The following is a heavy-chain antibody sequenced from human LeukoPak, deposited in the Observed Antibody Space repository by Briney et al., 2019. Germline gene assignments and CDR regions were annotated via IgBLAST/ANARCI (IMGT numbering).Heavy chain of an antibody. CDR3: ARRGFYDNTGYYY. V-gene: IGHV4-59*04. CDR1: GFTFSSYSMN. J-gene: IGHJ4*02. D-gene: IGHD3-22*01. CDR2: IYYSGST. Sequence: GSLRLSCVASGFTFSSYSMNWVRQAPGKGLEWIGNIYYSGSTYYNPSLKSRVTISIDTSNNQFSLKLSSVTAADTAVYYCARRGFYDNTGYYYWGQGTLVTVSS.